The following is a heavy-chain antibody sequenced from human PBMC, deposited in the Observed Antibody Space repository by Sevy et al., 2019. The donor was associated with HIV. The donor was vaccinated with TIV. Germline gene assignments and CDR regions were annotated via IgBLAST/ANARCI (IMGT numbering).Heavy chain of an antibody. J-gene: IGHJ4*02. CDR2: IKSKTDAGTT. D-gene: IGHD2-21*02. V-gene: IGHV3-15*01. CDR1: GFTFSNAW. CDR3: TTDKPIVVVTASPPFDY. Sequence: GGSLRLSCAASGFTFSNAWMSWVRQAPGKGLEWVGRIKSKTDAGTTDYAAPVKGRFTISRDDSKNTLYLQMNSLKTEDTAAYYCTTDKPIVVVTASPPFDYWGQGTLVTVSS.